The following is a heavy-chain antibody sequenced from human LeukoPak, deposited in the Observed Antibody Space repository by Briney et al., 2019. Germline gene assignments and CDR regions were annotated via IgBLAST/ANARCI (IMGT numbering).Heavy chain of an antibody. Sequence: GGSLRLSCAASGFTFSSYSMNWVRQAPGKGLEWVSYTSRSSSTIYYADSVKGRFTISRDNAKNSLYLQMNSLRDEDTAVYYCARGYDSSGYYPDYWGQGTLVTVPS. CDR3: ARGYDSSGYYPDY. V-gene: IGHV3-48*02. CDR1: GFTFSSYS. J-gene: IGHJ4*02. D-gene: IGHD3-22*01. CDR2: TSRSSSTI.